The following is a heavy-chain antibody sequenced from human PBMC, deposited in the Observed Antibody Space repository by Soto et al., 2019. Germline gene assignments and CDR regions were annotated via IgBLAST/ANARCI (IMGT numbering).Heavy chain of an antibody. V-gene: IGHV4-34*01. D-gene: IGHD2-21*02. J-gene: IGHJ3*02. Sequence: QVQLQQWGAGLLKPSETLSLTCAVYGGSVSSGSYYWSWIRQPPGKGLEWIGEMRHSGGTHFNTSLKSLVTISVDTPKNQFSLKMSFVTAADTALYYCARVERGTATTVVDAFDIWGPGTMVTVSS. CDR1: GGSVSSGSYY. CDR2: MRHSGGT. CDR3: ARVERGTATTVVDAFDI.